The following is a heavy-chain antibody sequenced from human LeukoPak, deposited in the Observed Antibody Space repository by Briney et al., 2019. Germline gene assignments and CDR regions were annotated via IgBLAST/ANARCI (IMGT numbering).Heavy chain of an antibody. Sequence: SETLSLTCTVSGGSISSSSYYWGWIRQPPGKGLEWIGEIYHSGSTNYNPSLKSRVTISVDKSKNQFSLKLSSVTAADTAVYYCARIGYSYGMAWFDPWGQGTLVTVSS. J-gene: IGHJ5*02. CDR3: ARIGYSYGMAWFDP. V-gene: IGHV4-39*07. CDR2: IYHSGST. CDR1: GGSISSSSYY. D-gene: IGHD5-18*01.